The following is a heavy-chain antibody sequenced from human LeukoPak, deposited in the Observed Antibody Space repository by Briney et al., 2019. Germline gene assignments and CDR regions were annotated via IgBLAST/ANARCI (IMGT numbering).Heavy chain of an antibody. Sequence: GGSLRLSCAASGFTVSSNYMSWVHQAPGKGLEWVSAISGSGGSTYYADSVKGRFTISRDNSKNTLYLQMNSLGAEDTAVYYCAKDPDYYYGSGRYYWGQGTLVTVSS. CDR1: GFTVSSNY. CDR2: ISGSGGST. J-gene: IGHJ4*02. D-gene: IGHD3-10*01. CDR3: AKDPDYYYGSGRYY. V-gene: IGHV3-23*01.